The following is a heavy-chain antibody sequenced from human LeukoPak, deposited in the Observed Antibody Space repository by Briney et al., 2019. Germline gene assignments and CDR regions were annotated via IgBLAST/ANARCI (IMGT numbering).Heavy chain of an antibody. CDR3: AKGSIFGYCSSTTCYSYYFDY. J-gene: IGHJ4*02. CDR2: ISWNSGSI. D-gene: IGHD2-2*03. CDR1: GFTFDDYA. V-gene: IGHV3-9*01. Sequence: GGSLRLSCAASGFTFDDYAMHWVRQAPGKGLGWVSCISWNSGSIGYADSVKGRFTISRDNSKNTLYLQMNSLRAEDTAVYYCAKGSIFGYCSSTTCYSYYFDYWGQGTLVTVSS.